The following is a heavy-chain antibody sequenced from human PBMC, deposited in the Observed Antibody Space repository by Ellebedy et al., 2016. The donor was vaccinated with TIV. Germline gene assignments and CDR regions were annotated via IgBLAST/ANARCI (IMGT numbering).Heavy chain of an antibody. J-gene: IGHJ4*02. CDR1: GGSISSPSYY. D-gene: IGHD1-1*01. Sequence: MPSETLSLTCTVSGGSISSPSYYWGWIRHPPGMGLEWIGSIYYSGITYYYPSLKSRVTMSIDTSKNQFSLKLSSVTAADTAVYYCAGHHTVERGAIDYWGQGTLVTVSS. V-gene: IGHV4-39*01. CDR3: AGHHTVERGAIDY. CDR2: IYYSGIT.